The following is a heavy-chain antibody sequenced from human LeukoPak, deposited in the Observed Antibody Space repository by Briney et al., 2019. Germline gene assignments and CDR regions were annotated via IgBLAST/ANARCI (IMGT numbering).Heavy chain of an antibody. CDR3: AKASGSYYYYYMDV. V-gene: IGHV3-30*02. D-gene: IGHD6-19*01. Sequence: PGGSLRLSCAASGFTVSSNYMSWVRQAPGKGLEWVAFIRYDGSNKYYADSVKGRFTISRDNSKNTLYLQMNSLRAEDTAVYYCAKASGSYYYYYMDVWGKGTTVTVSS. CDR2: IRYDGSNK. J-gene: IGHJ6*03. CDR1: GFTVSSNY.